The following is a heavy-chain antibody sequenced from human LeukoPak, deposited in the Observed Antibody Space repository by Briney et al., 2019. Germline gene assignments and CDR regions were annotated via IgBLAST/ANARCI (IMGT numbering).Heavy chain of an antibody. J-gene: IGHJ4*02. V-gene: IGHV4-4*09. Sequence: SETLSLTCTVSGGSISSHYWSWIRQPPGKGLEWIGYIYASGSTNYNPSLKSRVTISVDTSKNQFSLKLSSVTAADTAVYYCARNVPPGYWGQGTLVTVSS. CDR3: ARNVPPGY. D-gene: IGHD3-10*02. CDR1: GGSISSHY. CDR2: IYASGST.